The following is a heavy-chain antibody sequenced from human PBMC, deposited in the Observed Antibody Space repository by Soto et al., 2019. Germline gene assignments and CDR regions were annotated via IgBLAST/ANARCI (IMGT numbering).Heavy chain of an antibody. CDR2: IVVGSGNT. CDR1: GFTFTSSA. D-gene: IGHD6-19*01. J-gene: IGHJ6*02. V-gene: IGHV1-58*01. Sequence: ASVKVSCKASGFTFTSSAVQWVRQARGQRLEWIGWIVVGSGNTNYAQKFQERVTITRDMSTSTAYMELSSLRSEDTAVYYCAADPRTLAVAGTLRGYYYYGMDVWGQGTTVTVSS. CDR3: AADPRTLAVAGTLRGYYYYGMDV.